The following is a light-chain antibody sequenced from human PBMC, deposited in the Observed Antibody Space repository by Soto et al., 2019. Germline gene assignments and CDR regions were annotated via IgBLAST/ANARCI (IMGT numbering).Light chain of an antibody. CDR2: WAS. J-gene: IGKJ1*01. V-gene: IGKV4-1*01. CDR3: QQYYSTPRT. Sequence: DTVMTQSPDSLAVSLGERATINCKSSQSLLYSSNNKNYLAWYQQKPGQPPKLLIYWASTRESGVPDRFSGSGSGTDFTLTIDSLQAEDVAVYYCQQYYSTPRTFGQGTKVGIK. CDR1: QSLLYSSNNKNY.